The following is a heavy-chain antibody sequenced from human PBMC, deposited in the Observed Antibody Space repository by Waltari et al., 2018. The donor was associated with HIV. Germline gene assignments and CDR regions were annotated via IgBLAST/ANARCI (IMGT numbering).Heavy chain of an antibody. D-gene: IGHD1-1*01. V-gene: IGHV4-34*02. CDR2: MNYSGNT. Sequence: VQLQQWGAGLLKPSETLSLTCAVHGGSFSGSFWSWIRQAPGEGLEWIGEMNYSGNTKYNPSLKSRVSMSVDTSLNQVSLKLSSVTAADTAVYYCASLHITTSGTEFDFWGQGTVVTVSS. J-gene: IGHJ4*02. CDR3: ASLHITTSGTEFDF. CDR1: GGSFSGSF.